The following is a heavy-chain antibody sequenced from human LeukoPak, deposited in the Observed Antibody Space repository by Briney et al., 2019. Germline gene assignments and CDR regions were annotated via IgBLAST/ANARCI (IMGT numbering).Heavy chain of an antibody. CDR1: GFTFSSYA. Sequence: GGSLRLSCAASGFTFSSYAMSWARQAPGKGLEWVSAISGSGGSTYYADSVKGRFTISRDNSKNTLYLQMNSLRAEDTAVYYCAKAITMIVVVPPQAFDYWGQGTLVTVSS. CDR3: AKAITMIVVVPPQAFDY. V-gene: IGHV3-23*01. D-gene: IGHD3-22*01. J-gene: IGHJ4*02. CDR2: ISGSGGST.